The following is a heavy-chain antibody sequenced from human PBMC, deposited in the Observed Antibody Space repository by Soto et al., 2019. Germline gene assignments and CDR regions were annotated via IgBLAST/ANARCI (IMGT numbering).Heavy chain of an antibody. CDR1: GYSFTSYA. V-gene: IGHV1-3*01. J-gene: IGHJ6*03. CDR3: ARDPRTDYYYYYMDV. CDR2: INAGNGNT. Sequence: ASVKVSCAASGYSFTSYAMHWVRQAPGQRLEWMGWINAGNGNTKYSQKFQGRVTITRDTSASTAYMELSSLRSEDTAVYYCARDPRTDYYYYYMDVWGKGTTVTVSS.